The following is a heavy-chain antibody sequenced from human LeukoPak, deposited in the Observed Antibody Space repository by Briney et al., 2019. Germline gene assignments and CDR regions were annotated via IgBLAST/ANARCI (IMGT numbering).Heavy chain of an antibody. CDR3: ARHRYTSSSSYFDF. V-gene: IGHV4-59*08. CDR2: IYSSGST. D-gene: IGHD6-6*01. CDR1: GGSISGYY. J-gene: IGHJ4*02. Sequence: SSETLSLTCTVSGGSISGYYWTWIRQPPGKGLEWIGYIYSSGSTHYNPSLKSRVTISVDTSKNQFSLRLSSVTAADTAVYYCARHRYTSSSSYFDFWGQGTLVTVSS.